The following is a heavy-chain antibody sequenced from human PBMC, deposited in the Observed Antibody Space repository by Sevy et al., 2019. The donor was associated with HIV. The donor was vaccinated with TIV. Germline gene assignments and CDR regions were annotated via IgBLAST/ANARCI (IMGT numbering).Heavy chain of an antibody. CDR2: IKGKIYDGTI. CDR1: GFTFSNAW. V-gene: IGHV3-15*01. J-gene: IGHJ4*02. CDR3: TTASWSQEDYYND. D-gene: IGHD6-13*01. Sequence: GGSLRLSCAASGFTFSNAWMSWDRQAPGKGLEWVGRIKGKIYDGTIDYAAPVKGRFSISRDDSKNTLYLQMNSLKTEDTAVYYCTTASWSQEDYYNDWGQGTLVTVSS.